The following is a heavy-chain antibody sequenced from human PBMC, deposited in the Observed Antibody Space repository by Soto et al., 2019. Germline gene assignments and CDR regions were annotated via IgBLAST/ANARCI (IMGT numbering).Heavy chain of an antibody. CDR2: IVVGSGNT. CDR1: GFTFTSSA. Sequence: QMQLVQSGPEVKKPGTSVKVSCKASGFTFTSSAVQWVRQARGQRLEWIGWIVVGSGNTNYAQKFQERVTITRDMSTSTAYMELSSLRSEDTAVYYCAAVGYCSGGSCYEASYYYYYGMDVWGQGTTVTVSS. V-gene: IGHV1-58*01. D-gene: IGHD2-15*01. J-gene: IGHJ6*02. CDR3: AAVGYCSGGSCYEASYYYYYGMDV.